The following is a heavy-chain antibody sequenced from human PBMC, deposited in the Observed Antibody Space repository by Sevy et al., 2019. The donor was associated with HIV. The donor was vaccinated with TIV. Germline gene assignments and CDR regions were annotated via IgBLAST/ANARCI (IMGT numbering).Heavy chain of an antibody. V-gene: IGHV1-24*01. CDR1: GYTLTKLS. Sequence: ASVKVSCKVSGYTLTKLSMHWVRQVRGKGLECMGSFDPEDGKRIYAQKFHDRFTMTEDTSTDTGYLDLNSLRSEDSAVYFCATTKDYYESSGDPFDYWGQGTLVTVSS. J-gene: IGHJ4*02. CDR2: FDPEDGKR. D-gene: IGHD3-22*01. CDR3: ATTKDYYESSGDPFDY.